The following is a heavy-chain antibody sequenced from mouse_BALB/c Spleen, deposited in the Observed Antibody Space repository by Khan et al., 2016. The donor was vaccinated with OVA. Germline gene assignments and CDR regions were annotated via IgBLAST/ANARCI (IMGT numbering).Heavy chain of an antibody. CDR3: ARGSYNGSTSWFGY. Sequence: QVQLQQSGAELMKPGASVKISCKATGYTFSSYWIEWVKQRPGHGLEWIAEILPGSGSTNYNEKFKGKATFTADKSSNTAYMQLSSLTSEDSAVYYCARGSYNGSTSWFGYWGQGTLVTVSA. CDR1: GYTFSSYW. CDR2: ILPGSGST. D-gene: IGHD1-1*01. V-gene: IGHV1-9*01. J-gene: IGHJ3*01.